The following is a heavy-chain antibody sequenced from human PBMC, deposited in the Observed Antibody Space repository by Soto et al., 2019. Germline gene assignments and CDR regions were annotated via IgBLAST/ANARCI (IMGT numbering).Heavy chain of an antibody. D-gene: IGHD1-1*01. CDR1: GYTFTSYG. V-gene: IGHV1-18*01. J-gene: IGHJ4*01. CDR3: ARGRYGDY. CDR2: ISAHNGNT. Sequence: QVHLVQSGAEVKKPGASVKVSCKASGYTFTSYGITWVRQAPGQGLEWMGWISAHNGNTDYAQKLQGRVIVTRDTSTSTAYMELRSLRSDDTAVYYWARGRYGDYWGHGALVTVSS.